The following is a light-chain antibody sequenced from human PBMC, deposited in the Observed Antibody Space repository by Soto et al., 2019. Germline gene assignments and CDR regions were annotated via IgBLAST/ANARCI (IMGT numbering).Light chain of an antibody. V-gene: IGLV2-14*03. CDR2: EVS. Sequence: QSVLTQTASVSGSPGQSTTISCTGSSSDVGGYNFVSWYQQHPGKAPKLIIHEVSNRPSGVSNRFSGSKSGNTASLTISGLQAEDEAVYYCCSHSTSVTWMFGGGTKLTVL. CDR1: SSDVGGYNF. CDR3: CSHSTSVTWM. J-gene: IGLJ3*02.